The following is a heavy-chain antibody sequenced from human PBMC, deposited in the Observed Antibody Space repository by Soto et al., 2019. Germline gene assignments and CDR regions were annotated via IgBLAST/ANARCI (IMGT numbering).Heavy chain of an antibody. D-gene: IGHD6-19*01. CDR2: ISIESGNR. J-gene: IGHJ5*02. CDR1: VYTFSSYG. CDR3: ARDQVAVAGADHWFDP. V-gene: IGHV1-18*04. Sequence: SVKVSREASVYTFSSYGISWVRQAPGQGLEWMGWISIESGNRNLAQKFQGRVSLTTEKSTRTAYMEMRSLRPDDTAVYYCARDQVAVAGADHWFDPWGQGTQVTASS.